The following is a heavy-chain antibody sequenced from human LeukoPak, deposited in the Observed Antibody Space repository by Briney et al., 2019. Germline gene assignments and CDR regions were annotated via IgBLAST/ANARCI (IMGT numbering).Heavy chain of an antibody. V-gene: IGHV1-8*01. Sequence: PGASVKVSCKASGYTFTSYDINWVRQATGQGLEWMGWMNPNSGNTGYAQKFQGRVTMTRNTSISTAYMELSSLRSEDTAVYYCARGWDFMVRGVIRYYYYYYMDVWGKGTTVTISS. D-gene: IGHD3-10*01. J-gene: IGHJ6*03. CDR1: GYTFTSYD. CDR3: ARGWDFMVRGVIRYYYYYYMDV. CDR2: MNPNSGNT.